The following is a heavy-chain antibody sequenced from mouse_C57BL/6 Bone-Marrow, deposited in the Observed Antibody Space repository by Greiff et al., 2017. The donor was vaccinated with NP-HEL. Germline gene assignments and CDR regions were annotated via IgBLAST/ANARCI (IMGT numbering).Heavy chain of an antibody. V-gene: IGHV3-1*01. D-gene: IGHD1-1*01. CDR3: ARDQNYGSSYLDWYFDV. Sequence: VHLVESGPGMVKPSQSLSLTCTVTGYSITSGYDWHWIRHFPGNKLEWMGYIRYSGSTNSNPSLKSRISITHDTSKNHFFLKLNSVTTEDTATYYCARDQNYGSSYLDWYFDVWGTGTTVTVSS. CDR2: IRYSGST. J-gene: IGHJ1*03. CDR1: GYSITSGYD.